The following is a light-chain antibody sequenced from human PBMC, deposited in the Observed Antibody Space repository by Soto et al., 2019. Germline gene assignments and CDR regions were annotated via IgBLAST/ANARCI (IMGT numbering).Light chain of an antibody. CDR1: SSDVGNNNY. Sequence: QSVLTQPASVSGSPGQSITISCTGTSSDVGNNNYVSWYQHNPGRAPKVMICDVTNRPSGVSNRFSGSKSGNTAFLTISGLQAEDEADYYCSSFTGSSYVFGTGTKVTVL. CDR2: DVT. J-gene: IGLJ1*01. V-gene: IGLV2-14*03. CDR3: SSFTGSSYV.